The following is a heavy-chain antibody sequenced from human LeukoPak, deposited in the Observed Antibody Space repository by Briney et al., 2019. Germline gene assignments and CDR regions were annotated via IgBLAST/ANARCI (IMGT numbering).Heavy chain of an antibody. V-gene: IGHV3-30*18. CDR1: GFTFSSFD. CDR2: ITYDGSNK. CDR3: AKDIGSGTPLGFDY. J-gene: IGHJ4*02. Sequence: GRSLRLSCVVSGFTFSSFDMHWVRQAPGKGLEWVAAITYDGSNKYYADSVKGRVTISRDNSKNTLSLQMNSLRAEDTAVYYCAKDIGSGTPLGFDYWGQGTLVTVSS. D-gene: IGHD3-10*01.